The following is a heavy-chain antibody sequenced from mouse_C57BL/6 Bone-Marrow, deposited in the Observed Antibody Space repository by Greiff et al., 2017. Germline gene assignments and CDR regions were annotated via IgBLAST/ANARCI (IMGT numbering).Heavy chain of an antibody. V-gene: IGHV1-63*01. CDR3: ARWGYAMDY. CDR2: IYPGGGYT. CDR1: GYTFTNYW. Sequence: VQVVESGAELVRPGTSVKMSCKASGYTFTNYWIGWAKQRPGHGLEWIGDIYPGGGYTNYNEKFKGKATLTADKSSSTAYMQFSSLTSEDSAIYYCARWGYAMDYWGQGTSVTVSS. J-gene: IGHJ4*01.